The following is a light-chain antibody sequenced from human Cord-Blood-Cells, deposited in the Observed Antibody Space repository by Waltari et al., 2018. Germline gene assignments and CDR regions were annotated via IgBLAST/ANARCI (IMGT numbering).Light chain of an antibody. CDR2: SKN. J-gene: IGLJ3*02. V-gene: IGLV1-44*01. CDR1: SSNIGSNT. CDR3: AAWDDSLNGNWV. Sequence: QSVLTQPPSASGTPGQRVTISCSGSSSNIGSNTVNWYQQLPGTAPKLLIYSKNQRPSGVPDRFSGSKSGTSASLAISGLQSEDEADYYCAAWDDSLNGNWVFGGGTKLTVL.